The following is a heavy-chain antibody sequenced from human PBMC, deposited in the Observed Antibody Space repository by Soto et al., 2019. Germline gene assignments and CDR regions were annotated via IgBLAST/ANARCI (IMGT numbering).Heavy chain of an antibody. CDR1: GGTFSSYA. D-gene: IGHD3-10*01. V-gene: IGHV1-69*13. Sequence: SVKVSCKASGGTFSSYAISWVRQAPGQGLEWMGGIIPIFGTANYAQKFQGRVTITADESTSTAYMELSSLRSEDTAVYYCARDRFAGDYWGMDVWGQGTTVTVSS. J-gene: IGHJ6*02. CDR3: ARDRFAGDYWGMDV. CDR2: IIPIFGTA.